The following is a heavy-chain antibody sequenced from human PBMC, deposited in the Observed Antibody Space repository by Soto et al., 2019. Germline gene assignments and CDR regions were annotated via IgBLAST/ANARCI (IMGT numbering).Heavy chain of an antibody. V-gene: IGHV3-23*01. CDR1: GFTFSSYA. Sequence: PGGSLRLSCAASGFTFSSYAMSWVRQAPGKGLEWVSAISGSGGSTYYADSVKGRFTISRDNSKNTLYLQMNSLRAEDTAVYYCAKGDDFWSGYSERDYYYYYMDVWGKGTTVTVS. CDR2: ISGSGGST. D-gene: IGHD3-3*01. CDR3: AKGDDFWSGYSERDYYYYYMDV. J-gene: IGHJ6*03.